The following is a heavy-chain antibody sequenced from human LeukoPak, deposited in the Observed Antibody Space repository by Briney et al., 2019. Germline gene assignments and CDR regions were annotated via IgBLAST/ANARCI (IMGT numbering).Heavy chain of an antibody. J-gene: IGHJ4*02. Sequence: GGSLRLSCAASGFTFSNYAMSWVRQAPGEGLEWVSAITDSGGSTYYSDSVKGRSTISRDNSKNTLYLQMNTLRAEDTAIYYCAKGSSGSRPYYFDYWGQGTLVTVSS. CDR1: GFTFSNYA. D-gene: IGHD3-22*01. CDR3: AKGSSGSRPYYFDY. V-gene: IGHV3-23*01. CDR2: ITDSGGST.